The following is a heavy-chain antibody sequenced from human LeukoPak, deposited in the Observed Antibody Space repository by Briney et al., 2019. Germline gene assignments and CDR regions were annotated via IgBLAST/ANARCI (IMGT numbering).Heavy chain of an antibody. V-gene: IGHV3-23*01. Sequence: PGGSLRLSCAASGFTFSSYAMSWVRQAPGKGLEWVSGISGGGGSTYYADAVKGRFTISRDNSKNTLYLQMNSLRAEDTAIFYCARDHYADYLFDYWGQGTLVTVSS. D-gene: IGHD4-17*01. CDR2: ISGGGGST. CDR1: GFTFSSYA. J-gene: IGHJ4*02. CDR3: ARDHYADYLFDY.